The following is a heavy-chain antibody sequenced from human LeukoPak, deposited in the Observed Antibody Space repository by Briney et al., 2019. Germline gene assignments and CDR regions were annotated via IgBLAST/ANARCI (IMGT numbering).Heavy chain of an antibody. CDR1: GFTFSSYE. V-gene: IGHV4-34*01. Sequence: GSLRLSCAASGFTFSSYEMNWVSQAPGKGLEWIGEINHSGSTNYNPSLKSRVTISVDTSKNQFSLKLSSVTAADTAVYYCARGRGYSYGYFDYWGQGTLVTVSS. CDR2: INHSGST. CDR3: ARGRGYSYGYFDY. J-gene: IGHJ4*02. D-gene: IGHD5-18*01.